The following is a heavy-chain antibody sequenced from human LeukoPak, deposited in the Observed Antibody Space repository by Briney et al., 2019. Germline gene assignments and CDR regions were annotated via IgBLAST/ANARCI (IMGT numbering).Heavy chain of an antibody. Sequence: GESLKISCKGSGYSFTSYWIGWVRQMPGKGLEWMGIIYPGDSDTRYSPSFQGQVTISADKSISTAYLQWSSLKASDTAMYYCARGRSGGGEHDAFDIWGQGIMVTVSS. V-gene: IGHV5-51*01. D-gene: IGHD3-3*01. CDR2: IYPGDSDT. CDR1: GYSFTSYW. CDR3: ARGRSGGGEHDAFDI. J-gene: IGHJ3*02.